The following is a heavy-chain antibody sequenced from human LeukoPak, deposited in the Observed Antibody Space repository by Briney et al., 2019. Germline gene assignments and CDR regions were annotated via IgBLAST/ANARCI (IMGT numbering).Heavy chain of an antibody. CDR1: GFTFSSYA. V-gene: IGHV3-23*01. Sequence: PGGSLRLSCAASGFTFSSYAMSWVRQAPGKGLEWVSAISGSGGSTYYADSVKGRFTISRDNSKNTLYLQMNSLRAEDTAVYYCAARYCSGGSSYHYAFPHAFDIWGQGTMVTVSS. D-gene: IGHD2-15*01. CDR3: AARYCSGGSSYHYAFPHAFDI. J-gene: IGHJ3*02. CDR2: ISGSGGST.